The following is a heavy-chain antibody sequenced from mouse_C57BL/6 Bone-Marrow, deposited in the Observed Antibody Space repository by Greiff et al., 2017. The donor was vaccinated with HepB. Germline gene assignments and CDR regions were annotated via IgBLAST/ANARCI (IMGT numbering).Heavy chain of an antibody. CDR3: ARGVLFDY. V-gene: IGHV1-26*01. J-gene: IGHJ2*01. CDR2: INPNNGGT. CDR1: GYTFTDYY. Sequence: VQLQQSGPELVKPGASVKISCKASGYTFTDYYMNWVKQSHGKSLEWIGDINPNNGGTSYNQKFKGKATLTVDKSSSTAYMELRSLTSEDSAVYYCARGVLFDYWGQGTTLTVSS.